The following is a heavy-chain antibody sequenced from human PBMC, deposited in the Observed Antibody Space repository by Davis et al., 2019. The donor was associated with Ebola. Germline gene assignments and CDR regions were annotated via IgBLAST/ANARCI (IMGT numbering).Heavy chain of an antibody. CDR2: IYYSGST. Sequence: SETLSLTCSVSGGSIISSSSYWGWIRQPPGKGLEWIGYIYYSGSTNYNPSLKSRVTISVDTSKNQFSLKLSSVTAADTAVYYCATLPEYSYDRDYWGQGTLVTVSS. J-gene: IGHJ4*02. CDR3: ATLPEYSYDRDY. D-gene: IGHD5-18*01. V-gene: IGHV4-61*05. CDR1: GGSIISSSSY.